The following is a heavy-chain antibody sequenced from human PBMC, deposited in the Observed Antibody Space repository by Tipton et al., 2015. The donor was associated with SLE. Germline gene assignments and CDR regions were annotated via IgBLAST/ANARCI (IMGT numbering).Heavy chain of an antibody. CDR2: ITDDGGST. CDR1: GFTFSSYS. J-gene: IGHJ4*02. CDR3: AKGSAAGRPYYFDY. Sequence: SLRLSCAASGFTFSSYSMNWVRQAPGKGLEWVSAITDDGGSTYYADSVKGRFTISRDNSKNTLYLQMNSLRAEDTAVFYCAKGSAAGRPYYFDYWGQGTLVTVSS. D-gene: IGHD6-13*01. V-gene: IGHV3-23*01.